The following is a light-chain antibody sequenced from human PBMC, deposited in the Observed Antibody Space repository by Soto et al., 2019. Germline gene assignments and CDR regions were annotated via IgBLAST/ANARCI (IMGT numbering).Light chain of an antibody. CDR1: QRISRF. CDR3: QQSYSTPTT. CDR2: SVS. V-gene: IGKV1-39*01. J-gene: IGKJ5*01. Sequence: QMTQSPASLSASVVDSVTLNXGASQRISRFVNWYKPKPGKAPNLRSESVSSLQSGVPSRCRGSGSGTDCTLTISSLQPEDFGTYYCQQSYSTPTTFGQGTRLDIK.